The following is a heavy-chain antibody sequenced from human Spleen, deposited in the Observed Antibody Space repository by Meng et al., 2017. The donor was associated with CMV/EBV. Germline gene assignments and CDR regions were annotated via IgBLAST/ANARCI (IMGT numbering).Heavy chain of an antibody. D-gene: IGHD3-3*01. Sequence: GESLKISCAASGFSFGSYGMHWVRQAPGKGLEWLAFIRFDGTNKYYGDSVKGRFTISRDNLMNTLFLQLNTLRPDDTAVYYCAKGGPDFWSGYLNFDYWGQGTLVRLL. CDR2: IRFDGTNK. CDR1: GFSFGSYG. V-gene: IGHV3-30*02. J-gene: IGHJ4*02. CDR3: AKGGPDFWSGYLNFDY.